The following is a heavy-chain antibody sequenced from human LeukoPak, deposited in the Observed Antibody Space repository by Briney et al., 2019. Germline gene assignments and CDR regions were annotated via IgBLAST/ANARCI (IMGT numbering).Heavy chain of an antibody. Sequence: SETLSLTCTVSGVSISSYYWSWIRQPPGKGLEWIGYIYYSGSTNYNPSLKSRVTISVDTSKNQFSLKLSSVTAADTAVYYCARGGKMYSSSWYASSYYGMDVWGQGTTVTVSS. V-gene: IGHV4-59*01. J-gene: IGHJ6*02. CDR2: IYYSGST. D-gene: IGHD6-13*01. CDR1: GVSISSYY. CDR3: ARGGKMYSSSWYASSYYGMDV.